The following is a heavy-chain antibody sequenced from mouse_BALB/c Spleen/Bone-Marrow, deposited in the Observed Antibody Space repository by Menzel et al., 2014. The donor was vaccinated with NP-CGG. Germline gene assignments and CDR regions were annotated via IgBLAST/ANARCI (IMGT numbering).Heavy chain of an antibody. Sequence: QVQLKESGAELVKPGASVKLSCKASGHTFTRYWMEWVKQRPGQGLEWIGEINPSNGRTNYNEKFKSKATLTVDKSSSTAYMQLSSLTSEDSAVYYCAREAYYGPDYWGQGTTLTVSS. J-gene: IGHJ2*01. D-gene: IGHD1-2*01. CDR2: INPSNGRT. CDR1: GHTFTRYW. V-gene: IGHV1S81*02. CDR3: AREAYYGPDY.